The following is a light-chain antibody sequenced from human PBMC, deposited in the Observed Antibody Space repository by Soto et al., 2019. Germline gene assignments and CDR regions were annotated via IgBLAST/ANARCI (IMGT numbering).Light chain of an antibody. CDR2: LNSDGSH. J-gene: IGLJ2*01. Sequence: QLVLTQSPSASASLVASVKLTFTLSSGHSSYAIAWHQQQPEKGPRYLMKLNSDGSHSKGDGIPDRFSGSSSGAERYLTISSLQSEDEADYYCQTWGSGTVVFGGGTQLTVL. CDR1: SGHSSYA. CDR3: QTWGSGTVV. V-gene: IGLV4-69*01.